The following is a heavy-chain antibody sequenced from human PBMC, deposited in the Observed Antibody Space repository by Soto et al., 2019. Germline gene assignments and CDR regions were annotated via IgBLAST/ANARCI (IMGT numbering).Heavy chain of an antibody. CDR1: GGSVSSGSYY. CDR3: AREYYYDSSGANYYYYGMDV. D-gene: IGHD3-22*01. CDR2: IYYSGST. J-gene: IGHJ6*02. Sequence: SETLSLTCTVSGGSVSSGSYYWSWIRQPPGKGLEWIGYIYYSGSTNYNPSLKSRVTISVDTSKNQFSLKLSSVTAADTAVYYCAREYYYDSSGANYYYYGMDVWGQGTTVTVSS. V-gene: IGHV4-61*01.